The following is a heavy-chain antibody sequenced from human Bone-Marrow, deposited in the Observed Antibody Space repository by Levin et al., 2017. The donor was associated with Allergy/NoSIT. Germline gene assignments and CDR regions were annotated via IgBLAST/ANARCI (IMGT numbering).Heavy chain of an antibody. CDR2: ISGYSGHT. CDR3: ARDVFERMFFGVVTPFDY. J-gene: IGHJ4*02. D-gene: IGHD3-3*01. Sequence: GGSLRLSCKASGYIFPSYGISWVRQAPGQGLEWMGWISGYSGHTNYAQKYQDRVNMTTDTSTSTAYMELRSLRSDDTAVYYCARDVFERMFFGVVTPFDYWGQGSLVTVSS. V-gene: IGHV1-18*01. CDR1: GYIFPSYG.